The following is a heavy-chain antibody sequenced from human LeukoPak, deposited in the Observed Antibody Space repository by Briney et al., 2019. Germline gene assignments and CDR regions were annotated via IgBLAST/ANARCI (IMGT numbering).Heavy chain of an antibody. D-gene: IGHD6-19*01. J-gene: IGHJ4*02. CDR2: MRYDGSDK. Sequence: GGSLRLSXAASGFTFSSFGMYWVRQAPGKGLEWVAFMRYDGSDKYYTDSVKGRFTISRDNSKNTLYLQMNSLRGEDTAVYYCAKDGPMYSSGWYVDSWGQGTLVTVSS. CDR1: GFTFSSFG. CDR3: AKDGPMYSSGWYVDS. V-gene: IGHV3-30*02.